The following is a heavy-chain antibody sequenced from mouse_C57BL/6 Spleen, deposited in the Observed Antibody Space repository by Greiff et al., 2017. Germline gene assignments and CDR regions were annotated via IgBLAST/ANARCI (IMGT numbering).Heavy chain of an antibody. D-gene: IGHD1-1*01. Sequence: LQESGAELVRPGASVTLSCKASGYTFTDYEMHWVKQTPVHGLEWIGAIDPETGGTAYNQKFKGKAILTADKSSSTPYMELRSLTSEDSAVYYCTRGGTTVVFDYWGQGTPLTVSS. CDR3: TRGGTTVVFDY. CDR1: GYTFTDYE. J-gene: IGHJ2*01. V-gene: IGHV1-15*01. CDR2: IDPETGGT.